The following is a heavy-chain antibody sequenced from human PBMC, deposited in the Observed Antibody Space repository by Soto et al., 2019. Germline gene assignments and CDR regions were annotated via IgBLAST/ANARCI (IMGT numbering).Heavy chain of an antibody. V-gene: IGHV3-30-3*01. D-gene: IGHD1-7*01. Sequence: LRLSCAASGFTFSSYAMHWVRQAPGKGLEWVAVISYDGSNKYYADSVKGRFTISRDNSKNTLYLQMNSLRAEDTAVYYCARDKLDWNYVDYYYGMDVWGQGTTVTVSS. J-gene: IGHJ6*02. CDR1: GFTFSSYA. CDR3: ARDKLDWNYVDYYYGMDV. CDR2: ISYDGSNK.